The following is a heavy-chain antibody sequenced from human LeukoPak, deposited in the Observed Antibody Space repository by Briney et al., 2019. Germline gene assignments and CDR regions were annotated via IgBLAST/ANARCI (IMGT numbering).Heavy chain of an antibody. CDR1: GGSISSYY. J-gene: IGHJ4*02. Sequence: SETLSLTCTVPGGSISSYYWSGIRQPAGKGLEWIGRIYTSGSTNYNPSLKSRVTMSVDTSKNQFSLKLSSVTAADTAVYYCARGFWDSSRRTPFDYWGQGTLVTVSS. CDR3: ARGFWDSSRRTPFDY. V-gene: IGHV4-4*07. CDR2: IYTSGST. D-gene: IGHD6-13*01.